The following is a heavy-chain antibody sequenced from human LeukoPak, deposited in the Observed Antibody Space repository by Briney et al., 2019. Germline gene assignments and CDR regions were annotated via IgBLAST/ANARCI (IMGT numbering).Heavy chain of an antibody. Sequence: GGTLSLSCAASGFTFSSYSMKWVPQAPGKGLEWVLYISSSSSTIYYADSVKGRFTISRDNAKNSLYLQMNSLRAEDTAVYYCANPTVVRNWGQGTLVTVSS. V-gene: IGHV3-48*01. CDR1: GFTFSSYS. D-gene: IGHD4-23*01. J-gene: IGHJ4*02. CDR2: ISSSSSTI. CDR3: ANPTVVRN.